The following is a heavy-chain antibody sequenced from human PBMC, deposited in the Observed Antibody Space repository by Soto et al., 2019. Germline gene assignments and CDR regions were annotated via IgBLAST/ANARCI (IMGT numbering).Heavy chain of an antibody. CDR2: ISAYNGNT. CDR1: GYTFISYG. V-gene: IGHV1-18*04. D-gene: IGHD2-2*01. J-gene: IGHJ4*02. Sequence: QVQLVQSGAEVKKPGASVKVSCKASGYTFISYGISWVRQAPGQGLEWMGWISAYNGNTNYAQKLQGRVTMTTDTSTSTAYMELRSLRSDDTAVYYCASTPYCSSTSCYLVYWGQGTLVTVSS. CDR3: ASTPYCSSTSCYLVY.